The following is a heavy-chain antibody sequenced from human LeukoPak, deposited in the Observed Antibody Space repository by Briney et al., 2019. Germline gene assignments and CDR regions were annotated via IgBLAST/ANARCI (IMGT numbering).Heavy chain of an antibody. CDR2: IYHSGST. CDR3: ARQTGSGLFILP. CDR1: GGSISSSNW. Sequence: SETLSLTCAVSGGSISSSNWWSWVRQPPGKGLEWIGEIYHSGSTNYNPSLKSRVTISVDKSKNQFPPKLSSVTAADTAVYYCARQTGSGLFILPGGQGTLVTVSS. V-gene: IGHV4-4*02. J-gene: IGHJ4*02. D-gene: IGHD3/OR15-3a*01.